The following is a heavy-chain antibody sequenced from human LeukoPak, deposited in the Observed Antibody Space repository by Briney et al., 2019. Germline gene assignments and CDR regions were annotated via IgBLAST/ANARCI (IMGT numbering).Heavy chain of an antibody. CDR3: ATLGYCSSTSCPKYYYGMDV. CDR1: GYTFTSYG. Sequence: WASVKVSCKASGYTFTSYGISWVRQAPGQGLEWMGWISAYNGNTNYAQKLQGRVTMTTDTSTSTAYMELRSLRSDDTAVYYCATLGYCSSTSCPKYYYGMDVWGKGTTVTVSS. J-gene: IGHJ6*04. D-gene: IGHD2-2*01. V-gene: IGHV1-18*04. CDR2: ISAYNGNT.